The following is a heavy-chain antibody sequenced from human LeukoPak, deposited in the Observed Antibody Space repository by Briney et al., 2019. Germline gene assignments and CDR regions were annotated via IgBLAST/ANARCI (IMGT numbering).Heavy chain of an antibody. CDR1: GYTFTSYG. Sequence: ASVKVSCKASGYTFTSYGISWVRRAPGQGLEWMGWISAYNGNTNYAQKLQGRVTMTTDTSTSTAYMELRSLRSDDTAVYYCARESYVWGSYRFLDYWGQGTLVTVSS. D-gene: IGHD3-16*02. V-gene: IGHV1-18*01. CDR2: ISAYNGNT. CDR3: ARESYVWGSYRFLDY. J-gene: IGHJ4*02.